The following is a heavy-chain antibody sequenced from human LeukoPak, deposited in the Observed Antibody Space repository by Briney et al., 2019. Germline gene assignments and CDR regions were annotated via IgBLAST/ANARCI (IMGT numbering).Heavy chain of an antibody. D-gene: IGHD3-22*01. CDR1: GFTFSSYA. Sequence: PGGSLRLSCAASGFTFSSYAMHWVRQAPGKGLEWVAVISYDGSNKYYADSVKGRFTISRDNSKNTLYLQMNSLRAEDTAVYYCARDTAPSRYYYDSSPFFWGQGTLVTVSS. V-gene: IGHV3-30-3*01. CDR2: ISYDGSNK. CDR3: ARDTAPSRYYYDSSPFF. J-gene: IGHJ4*02.